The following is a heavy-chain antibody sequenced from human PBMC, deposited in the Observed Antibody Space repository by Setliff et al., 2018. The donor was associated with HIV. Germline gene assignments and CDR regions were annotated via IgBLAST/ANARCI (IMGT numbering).Heavy chain of an antibody. CDR3: ARHVLDYNFWSGYSTQNCFDY. J-gene: IGHJ4*02. CDR2: IYYSGST. V-gene: IGHV4-59*08. CDR1: GFTFSSYW. D-gene: IGHD3-3*01. Sequence: SQTLSLSCEASGFTFSSYWMSWIRQYPGKGLEWIGYIYYSGSTYYSPSLKGRLTISVDTSKNQFSLNLSSVTAADTAVYYCARHVLDYNFWSGYSTQNCFDYWGQGTLVTVSS.